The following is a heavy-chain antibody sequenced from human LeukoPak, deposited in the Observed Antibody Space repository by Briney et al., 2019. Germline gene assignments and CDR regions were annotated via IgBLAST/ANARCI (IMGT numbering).Heavy chain of an antibody. V-gene: IGHV1-2*02. CDR1: GYTFTGYY. Sequence: ASVKVSCKASGYTFTGYYMHWVRQAPGQGLEWMGWINPNSGGTNYAQKFQGRVTMTRDTSISTAYMELSRLRSDDTAVYYCARVYVIAAMVLNYWGQGTLVTVSS. J-gene: IGHJ4*02. D-gene: IGHD5-18*01. CDR2: INPNSGGT. CDR3: ARVYVIAAMVLNY.